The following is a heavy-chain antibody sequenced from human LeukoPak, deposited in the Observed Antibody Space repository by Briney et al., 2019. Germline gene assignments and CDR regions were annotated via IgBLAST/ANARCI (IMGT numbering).Heavy chain of an antibody. J-gene: IGHJ3*02. Sequence: SGTLSLTCAVSGGSISSSNRWSWVRQPPGKGLEWIGEIYHIGSTNYNPSLKSRVTISVDTSKNQFSLKLSSVTAADTAVYYCARVADLYYYGSGPQTTGAFDIWGQGTMVTVSS. V-gene: IGHV4-4*02. CDR3: ARVADLYYYGSGPQTTGAFDI. CDR2: IYHIGST. D-gene: IGHD3-10*01. CDR1: GGSISSSNR.